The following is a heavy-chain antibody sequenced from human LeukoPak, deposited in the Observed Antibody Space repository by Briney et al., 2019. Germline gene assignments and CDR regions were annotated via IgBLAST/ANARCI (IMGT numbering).Heavy chain of an antibody. CDR3: ASPRLYDSSAYLDY. Sequence: SVKVSCKASGGTFSSYAISWVRQAPGQGLEWMGGIIPIFGTANYAQKFQGRVTITADESTSTAYMELGSLTFEDTAVYYCASPRLYDSSAYLDYWGQGTLVTVSS. CDR2: IIPIFGTA. CDR1: GGTFSSYA. J-gene: IGHJ4*02. V-gene: IGHV1-69*01. D-gene: IGHD3-22*01.